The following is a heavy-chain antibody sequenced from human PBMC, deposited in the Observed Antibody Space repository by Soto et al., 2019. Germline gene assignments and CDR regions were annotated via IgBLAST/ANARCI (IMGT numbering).Heavy chain of an antibody. CDR1: GFTFSNHG. J-gene: IGHJ4*02. Sequence: PGGSLRLSCAASGFTFSNHGMHWVRQAPGKGLEWVTVIRYDGTNTFYADSVKGRFTISRDISENTVFLQMNSLRAEDTAVYYCGREPSSGRRDRIDKWGQGTLVSV. D-gene: IGHD6-19*01. V-gene: IGHV3-33*01. CDR3: GREPSSGRRDRIDK. CDR2: IRYDGTNT.